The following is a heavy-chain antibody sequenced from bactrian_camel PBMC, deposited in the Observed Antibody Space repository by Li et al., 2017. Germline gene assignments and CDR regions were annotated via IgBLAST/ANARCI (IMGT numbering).Heavy chain of an antibody. CDR3: AAASTTYGQCVALETTPFPY. Sequence: HVQLVESGGGSVQAGGSLRLSCAASGSSYNTMAWFRQAPGKEREGVASIYTSSGKTYYADSVEGRFTISRNNAKNTVYLQMNNLEPEDTAMYYCAAASTTYGQCVALETTPFPYWGQGTQVTVS. CDR2: IYTSSGKT. V-gene: IGHV3S63*01. CDR1: GSSYNT. D-gene: IGHD2*01. J-gene: IGHJ4*01.